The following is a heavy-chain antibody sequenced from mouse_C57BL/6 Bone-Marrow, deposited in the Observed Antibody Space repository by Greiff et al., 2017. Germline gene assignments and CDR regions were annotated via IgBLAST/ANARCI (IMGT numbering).Heavy chain of an antibody. Sequence: QVQLQQSGAELARPGASVKLSCKASGYTFTSYGISWVKQRPGQGLEWIGEIYPRSGSTYYNEKFKGKATLTADKSSSTAYMELRRLTSEDSAVYFCARHYYGSSYCFDYWGQGTTLTVSS. CDR2: IYPRSGST. J-gene: IGHJ2*01. CDR3: ARHYYGSSYCFDY. V-gene: IGHV1-81*01. D-gene: IGHD1-1*01. CDR1: GYTFTSYG.